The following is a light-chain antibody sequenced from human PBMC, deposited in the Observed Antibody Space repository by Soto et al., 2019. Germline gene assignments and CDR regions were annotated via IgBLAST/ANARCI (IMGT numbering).Light chain of an antibody. CDR2: DTS. CDR1: TGAVTSGHY. Sequence: QAVVTQEPSLTVSPEGTVTLTCGSSTGAVTSGHYPYWFQQKPGQAPRTLIYDTSNKHSWTPARFSGSLLGGKAALTLSGAQPEDEAEYYCLLSYSGARQVFGGGTKVTVL. CDR3: LLSYSGARQV. J-gene: IGLJ2*01. V-gene: IGLV7-46*01.